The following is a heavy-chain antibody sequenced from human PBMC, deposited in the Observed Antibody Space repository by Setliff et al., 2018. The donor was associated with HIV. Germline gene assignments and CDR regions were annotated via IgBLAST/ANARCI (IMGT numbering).Heavy chain of an antibody. CDR2: INHSGST. J-gene: IGHJ4*02. D-gene: IGHD3-22*01. CDR3: ARGRRRLNYYDSSGYYPGLFY. V-gene: IGHV4-34*01. CDR1: GGSFSGYY. Sequence: SSETLSLTCAVYGGSFSGYYWSWIRQPPGKGLEWIGEINHSGSTNYNPSLKSRVTISVATSKNQFSLKLSSVTAADTAVYYCARGRRRLNYYDSSGYYPGLFYWGQGTLVTSPQ.